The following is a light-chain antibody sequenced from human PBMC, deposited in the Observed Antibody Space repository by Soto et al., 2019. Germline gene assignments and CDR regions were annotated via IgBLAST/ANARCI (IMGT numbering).Light chain of an antibody. CDR2: DTS. CDR3: QQRSNWPPFT. CDR1: ETIRGL. J-gene: IGKJ3*01. V-gene: IGKV3-11*01. Sequence: VLTQSPATLSLSPGDRATLSCRASETIRGLLAWYQQRPGQPPRLLIYDTSNRATGIPARFSGSGSGTDFTLTISSLEPEDFAVYYCQQRSNWPPFTCGPGTKVDIK.